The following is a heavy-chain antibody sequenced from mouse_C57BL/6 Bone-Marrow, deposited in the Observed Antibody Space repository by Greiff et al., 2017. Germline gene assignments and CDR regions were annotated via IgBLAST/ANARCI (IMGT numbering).Heavy chain of an antibody. CDR3: ARRIYYYGSNYVDWYGDV. V-gene: IGHV1-7*01. Sequence: VQLQQSGAELAKPGASVKLSCKASGYTFTSYWMHWVKQRPGQGLEWIGNINPSSGYTKYNQKFKDKATLTADKSSSTAYMQLSSLTYEDSAVYYSARRIYYYGSNYVDWYGDVWGKGTTVTVSS. CDR2: INPSSGYT. CDR1: GYTFTSYW. J-gene: IGHJ1*03. D-gene: IGHD1-1*01.